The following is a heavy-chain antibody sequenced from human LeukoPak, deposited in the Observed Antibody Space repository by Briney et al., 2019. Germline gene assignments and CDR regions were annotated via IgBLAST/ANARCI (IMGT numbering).Heavy chain of an antibody. CDR2: IGTAGDT. Sequence: GGSLRLSCAASGFTFSSYDMPWVRQATGKGLEWVSAIGTAGDTYYPGSVKGRFTISRENAKNSLYLQMNSLRAGDTAVCYCARDSGLRSFDYWGQGTLVTVSS. CDR1: GFTFSSYD. D-gene: IGHD5-12*01. V-gene: IGHV3-13*01. CDR3: ARDSGLRSFDY. J-gene: IGHJ4*02.